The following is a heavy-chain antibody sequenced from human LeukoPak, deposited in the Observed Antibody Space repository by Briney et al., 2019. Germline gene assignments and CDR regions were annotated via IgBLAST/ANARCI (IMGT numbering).Heavy chain of an antibody. J-gene: IGHJ4*02. CDR1: GGSISSYY. Sequence: PSETLSLTCTVSGGSISSYYWSWIRQSPGKGLEWIGYIYNSGSTNYNPSLKSRVTISVDTSKNQFSLKLSSVTAADTAVYYCAEGTGYFDPFDYWGQGTLVTVSS. CDR2: IYNSGST. V-gene: IGHV4-59*01. CDR3: AEGTGYFDPFDY. D-gene: IGHD3-9*01.